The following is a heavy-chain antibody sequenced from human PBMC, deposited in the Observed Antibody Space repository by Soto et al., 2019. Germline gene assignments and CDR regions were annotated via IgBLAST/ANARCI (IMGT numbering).Heavy chain of an antibody. CDR3: ATRERVKSGSPLFYGTDV. D-gene: IGHD1-26*01. CDR1: GSTFSSDV. CDR2: ISGGTT. J-gene: IGHJ6*04. V-gene: IGHV3-23*01. Sequence: EVQLLESGGGLVQPGGSLRLSCVASGSTFSSDVMSWVRQAPGKGLEWVSGISGGTTYYADSVKGRFTISRDNFKNPFFLKMNTLRAEDTALYQCATRERVKSGSPLFYGTDVWGKGTPATVSS.